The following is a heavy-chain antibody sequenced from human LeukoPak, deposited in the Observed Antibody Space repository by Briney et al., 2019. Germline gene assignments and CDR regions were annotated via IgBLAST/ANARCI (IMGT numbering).Heavy chain of an antibody. J-gene: IGHJ4*02. CDR3: AFGGAYSFDY. CDR2: IFNRGRT. D-gene: IGHD2-15*01. Sequence: PSETLSLTCAVYGQSLSGYYCNWIRQPPGKGLEWIGEIFNRGRTNYNPSLKSRVTTSVDTSKNQISLKLNSVTAADAAVYYCAFGGAYSFDYWGQGTLVAVSS. CDR1: GQSLSGYY. V-gene: IGHV4-34*12.